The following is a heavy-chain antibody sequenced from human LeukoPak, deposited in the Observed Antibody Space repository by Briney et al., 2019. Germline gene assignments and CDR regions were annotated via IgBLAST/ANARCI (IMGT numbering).Heavy chain of an antibody. V-gene: IGHV4-31*03. CDR2: IYYSGST. D-gene: IGHD3-3*01. CDR3: ARAGGFFSPFGY. J-gene: IGHJ4*02. CDR1: GGSISSGGYY. Sequence: SQTLSLTCTVSGGSISSGGYYWSWIRQHPGKGLEWIGYIYYSGSTYYNPSLKSRVTISVDASKNQFSLKLSSVTAADTAVYYCARAGGFFSPFGYWGQGTLVTVSS.